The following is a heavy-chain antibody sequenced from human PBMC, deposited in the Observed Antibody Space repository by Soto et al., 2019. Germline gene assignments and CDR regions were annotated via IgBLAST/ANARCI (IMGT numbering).Heavy chain of an antibody. Sequence: GLEWMGWISAYNGNTNYAQKLQGRVTMTTDTSTSTAYMELRSLRSDDTAVYYCARVYCSGGSCYPPADYWGQGTLVTVSS. V-gene: IGHV1-18*01. CDR2: ISAYNGNT. J-gene: IGHJ4*02. CDR3: ARVYCSGGSCYPPADY. D-gene: IGHD2-15*01.